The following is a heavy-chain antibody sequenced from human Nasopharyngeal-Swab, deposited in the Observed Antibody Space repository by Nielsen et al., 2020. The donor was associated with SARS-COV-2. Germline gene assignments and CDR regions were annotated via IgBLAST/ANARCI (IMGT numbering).Heavy chain of an antibody. CDR3: ARQATGFDY. D-gene: IGHD1-1*01. CDR2: ASYHGNTD. V-gene: IGHV3-30*01. Sequence: GGSLRLSCAASGFSFSAHHVHWVRQAPGKGLQWVAVASYHGNTDRYADSVKGRFTFSRDSAKNTLYLQMNSLKAEDTAIYYCARQATGFDYWGHGILVTVSS. J-gene: IGHJ4*01. CDR1: GFSFSAHH.